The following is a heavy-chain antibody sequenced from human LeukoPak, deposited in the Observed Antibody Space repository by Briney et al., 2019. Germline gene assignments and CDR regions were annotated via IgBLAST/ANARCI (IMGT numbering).Heavy chain of an antibody. J-gene: IGHJ6*02. CDR3: SRITGTTSYYYYGMDV. D-gene: IGHD1-7*01. V-gene: IGHV3-73*01. CDR1: GFTFSGSA. Sequence: GGSLRLSCAASGFTFSGSAMHWVRQASGKGLEWVGRIRSKANSYATAYAASVKGRFTISRDDSKNTAYLQMNSLKTEDTAVYYCSRITGTTSYYYYGMDVWGQGTTVTVSS. CDR2: IRSKANSYAT.